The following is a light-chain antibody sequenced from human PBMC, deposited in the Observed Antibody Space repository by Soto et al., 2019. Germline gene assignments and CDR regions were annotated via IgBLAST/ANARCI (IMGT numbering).Light chain of an antibody. CDR2: GAS. V-gene: IGKV3-15*01. Sequence: EIVMTQSPATLSVFPGERATLSRRASQSLSSNLAWYQQKPGQAPRLLIYGASTRATDIPARFSGSGSGTEFTLTISSLQSEDFALYYCQQFNDWPLTFGQGTKVEIK. J-gene: IGKJ1*01. CDR3: QQFNDWPLT. CDR1: QSLSSN.